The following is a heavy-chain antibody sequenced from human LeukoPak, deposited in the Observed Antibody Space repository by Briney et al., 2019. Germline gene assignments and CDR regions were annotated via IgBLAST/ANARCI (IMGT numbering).Heavy chain of an antibody. CDR1: GFTFSSYA. V-gene: IGHV3-30-3*01. Sequence: HPGRSLRLSCAASGFTFSSYAMHWVRQAPGKGLEWVAVISYDGSNKYYADSVKGRFTISRDNSMNTLYLQMNSLRAEDTAVYYCARAWRYYDSSGYLDYWGQGTLVTVSS. J-gene: IGHJ4*02. D-gene: IGHD3-22*01. CDR2: ISYDGSNK. CDR3: ARAWRYYDSSGYLDY.